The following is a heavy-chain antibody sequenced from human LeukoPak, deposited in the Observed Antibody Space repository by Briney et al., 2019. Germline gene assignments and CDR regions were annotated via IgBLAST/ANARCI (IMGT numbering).Heavy chain of an antibody. D-gene: IGHD2-2*01. Sequence: PGGSLRLSCAASGFTFSHYWMSWVRQAPGKGLEWVANIKQDGSEKYYVDSVKGRFTISRDNAENSLCLQMNSLRAEDTAVYYCARDCFTTSCPRRYWGQGTLVTVSS. CDR1: GFTFSHYW. V-gene: IGHV3-7*01. CDR2: IKQDGSEK. J-gene: IGHJ4*02. CDR3: ARDCFTTSCPRRY.